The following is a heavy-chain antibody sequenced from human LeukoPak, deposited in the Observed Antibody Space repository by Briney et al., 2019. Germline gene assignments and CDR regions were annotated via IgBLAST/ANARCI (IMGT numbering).Heavy chain of an antibody. CDR3: ARPDKPNYDFWSGYYSPKYFDY. CDR1: GYTFTSYA. CDR2: INTNTGNP. V-gene: IGHV7-4-1*02. J-gene: IGHJ4*02. Sequence: GASVKVSCKASGYTFTSYAMNWVRQAPGQGLEWMGWINTNTGNPTYAQGFTGRFVFSLDTSVSTAYLQISSLKAEDTAVYYCARPDKPNYDFWSGYYSPKYFDYWGQGTLVTVSS. D-gene: IGHD3-3*01.